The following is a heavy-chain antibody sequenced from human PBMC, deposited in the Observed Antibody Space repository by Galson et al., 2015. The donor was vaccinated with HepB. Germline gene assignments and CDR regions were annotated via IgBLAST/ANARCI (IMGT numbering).Heavy chain of an antibody. J-gene: IGHJ4*02. Sequence: PALVKPTQTLTLTCTFSGFSLRTSGVGVGWIRQPPGKALEWLALIYWDDDKRYSPSLKSRLTITKDTSKNQVVLTMTNMDPVDTATYYCAHIRAPNGYYYDSSGAFDYWGQGTLVTVSS. CDR3: AHIRAPNGYYYDSSGAFDY. V-gene: IGHV2-5*02. D-gene: IGHD3-22*01. CDR1: GFSLRTSGVG. CDR2: IYWDDDK.